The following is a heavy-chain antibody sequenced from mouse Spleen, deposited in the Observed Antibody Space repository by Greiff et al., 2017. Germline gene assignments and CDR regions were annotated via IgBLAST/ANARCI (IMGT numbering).Heavy chain of an antibody. CDR1: GYTFTGYW. D-gene: IGHD1-3*01. CDR2: IDHSDSYT. V-gene: IGHV1-59*01. Sequence: VQLQQPGAELVRPGTSVKLSCKASGYTFTGYWMHWVKQRPGQGLEWIGVIDHSDSYTNYNHKFTGKATLTVDTSSSTAYIQLSSQTSEDSAVYYCAIEWVPLFAYWGQGALVTISA. J-gene: IGHJ3*01. CDR3: AIEWVPLFAY.